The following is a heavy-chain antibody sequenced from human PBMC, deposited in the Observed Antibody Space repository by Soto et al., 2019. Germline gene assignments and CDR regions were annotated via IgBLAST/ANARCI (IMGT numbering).Heavy chain of an antibody. CDR3: AGPPYSSGWPGRVN. V-gene: IGHV3-30-3*01. CDR2: ISYDGSNK. Sequence: QVQLVESGGGVVQPGRSLRLSCAASGFTFSSYAMHWVRQAPGKGLEWVAVISYDGSNKYYADSVKGRFTISRDNSKNTLYLQMNSLSAEDTAVYYCAGPPYSSGWPGRVNWGQGTLVTVSS. J-gene: IGHJ4*02. CDR1: GFTFSSYA. D-gene: IGHD6-19*01.